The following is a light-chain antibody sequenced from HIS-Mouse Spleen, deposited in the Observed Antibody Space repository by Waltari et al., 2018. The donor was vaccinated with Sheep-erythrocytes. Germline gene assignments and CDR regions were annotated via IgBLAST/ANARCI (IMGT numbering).Light chain of an antibody. V-gene: IGKV1-5*03. CDR3: QQYNSYPLT. CDR2: KAS. J-gene: IGKJ4*01. CDR1: QSISSW. Sequence: DIQMTQSPSTLSASVGDRVTITCRASQSISSWLAWDQQKPGKAPKLLIYKASSLESGVPSRFRGSGSRTEFALTISSLQPDDFVTYYCQQYNSYPLTFGGGTKVEIK.